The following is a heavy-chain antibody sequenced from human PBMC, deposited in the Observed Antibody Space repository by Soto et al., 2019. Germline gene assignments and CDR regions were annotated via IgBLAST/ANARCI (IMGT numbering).Heavy chain of an antibody. D-gene: IGHD6-25*01. CDR3: AREEPAARLPYYGRDG. CDR1: GYTFTSYY. CDR2: SNPSGGST. V-gene: IGHV1-46*01. Sequence: QVQLVQSGAEVKKPGASVKVSCKASGYTFTSYYMHWVRQAPGQGLEWMGISNPSGGSTSYAQKGQGRVTRTRDTATSTGYREQSSRRAEDTAGYDCAREEPAARLPYYGRDGWGQGTTGTVSS. J-gene: IGHJ6*02.